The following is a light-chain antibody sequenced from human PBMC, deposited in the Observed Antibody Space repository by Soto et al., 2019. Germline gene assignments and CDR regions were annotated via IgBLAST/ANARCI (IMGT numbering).Light chain of an antibody. V-gene: IGKV3-20*01. CDR2: GAS. CDR1: QSVSSSY. J-gene: IGKJ5*01. CDR3: QQYGTSPSIT. Sequence: EIVLTQSPGTLSLSPGERATLSCRASQSVSSSYLAWYQQKPGQAPRLLIYGASSRATGIPDRFSGSGSGTDSTLTISRLEPEDFAVYYCQQYGTSPSITFGQGTRLEN.